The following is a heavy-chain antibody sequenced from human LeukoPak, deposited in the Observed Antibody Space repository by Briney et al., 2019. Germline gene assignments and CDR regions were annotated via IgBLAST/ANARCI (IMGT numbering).Heavy chain of an antibody. V-gene: IGHV3-23*01. D-gene: IGHD3-10*01. CDR2: ISGSGGST. CDR1: GFTFSSYA. Sequence: GGSLRLSCAASGFTFSSYAMSWVRQAPGKGLEWVSAISGSGGSTHYADSVKGRFTISRDNSKNTLYLQMHSLRAEDTAVYYCAKVLNYYGSGYFDYWGQGTLVTVSS. J-gene: IGHJ4*02. CDR3: AKVLNYYGSGYFDY.